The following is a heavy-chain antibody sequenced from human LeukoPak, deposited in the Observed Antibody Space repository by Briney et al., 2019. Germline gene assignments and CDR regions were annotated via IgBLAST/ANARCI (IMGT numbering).Heavy chain of an antibody. D-gene: IGHD3-22*01. CDR2: IYTSGST. V-gene: IGHV4-4*09. J-gene: IGHJ4*02. Sequence: PSETLSLTCTVSGGSISSYYWSWIRQTPGKGLEWIGYIYTSGSTNYNPSLKSRVTISVDTSKNQFSLKLSSVTAADTAVYYCARGYDSSGYYYVGYWGQGTLVTVSS. CDR1: GGSISSYY. CDR3: ARGYDSSGYYYVGY.